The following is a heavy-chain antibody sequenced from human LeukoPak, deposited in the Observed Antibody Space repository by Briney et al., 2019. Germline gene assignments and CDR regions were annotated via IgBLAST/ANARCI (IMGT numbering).Heavy chain of an antibody. D-gene: IGHD2-2*01. V-gene: IGHV3-23*01. Sequence: PGGSLRLSCAASGFTFSSYAMSWVRQAPGKGLEWVSSISGSGGNTYYADSVKGRFTISRDNSKNTLYLQMNSLRAEDTAVYYCAKLEKIGYCSSTSCRYFDYWGQGTLVTVSS. J-gene: IGHJ4*02. CDR2: ISGSGGNT. CDR3: AKLEKIGYCSSTSCRYFDY. CDR1: GFTFSSYA.